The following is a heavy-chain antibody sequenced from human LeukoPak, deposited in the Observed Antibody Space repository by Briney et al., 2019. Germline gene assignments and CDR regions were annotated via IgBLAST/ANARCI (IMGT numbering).Heavy chain of an antibody. J-gene: IGHJ4*02. D-gene: IGHD6-6*01. V-gene: IGHV4-4*07. CDR2: IYTSGST. CDR3: ARGRKSIAARPVGYYFVY. CDR1: GGSISSYY. Sequence: PSETLSLTCTVSGGSISSYYWSWIRQPAGKGLEWIGRIYTSGSTNYNPSLRSRVTMSVDTSKNQFSLKLSSVTAADTAVYYCARGRKSIAARPVGYYFVYWGQGTLATVSS.